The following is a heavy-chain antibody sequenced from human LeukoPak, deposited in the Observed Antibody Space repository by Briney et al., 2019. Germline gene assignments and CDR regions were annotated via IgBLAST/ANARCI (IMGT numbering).Heavy chain of an antibody. V-gene: IGHV3-30-3*01. J-gene: IGHJ6*02. D-gene: IGHD4-17*01. CDR1: GFTSSSYA. Sequence: GGSLRLSCAASGFTSSSYAMHWVRQAPGKGLEWVAVISYDGSNKYYADSVKGRFTISRDNSKNTLYLQMNSLRAEDTAVYYCARDRRNYGDYVAGYYGMDVWGQGTTVTVSS. CDR3: ARDRRNYGDYVAGYYGMDV. CDR2: ISYDGSNK.